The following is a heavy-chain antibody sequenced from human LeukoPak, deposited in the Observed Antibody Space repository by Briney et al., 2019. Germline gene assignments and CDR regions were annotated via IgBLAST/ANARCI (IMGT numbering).Heavy chain of an antibody. CDR2: IYYSGST. CDR1: GGSISSSSYY. J-gene: IGHJ4*02. Sequence: TSETLSLTCTVSGGSISSSSYYWGWIRQPPGKGLEWIGSIYYSGSTYYNPSLKSRVTISVDTSKNQFSLKLSSVTAADTAVYYCARVSVWGSYHYFDYWGQGALVTVSS. V-gene: IGHV4-39*07. CDR3: ARVSVWGSYHYFDY. D-gene: IGHD3-16*02.